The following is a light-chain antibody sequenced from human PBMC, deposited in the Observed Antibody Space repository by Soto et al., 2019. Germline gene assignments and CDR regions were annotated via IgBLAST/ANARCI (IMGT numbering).Light chain of an antibody. J-gene: IGLJ1*01. CDR2: EDN. CDR1: SSNIGNNY. V-gene: IGLV1-51*02. Sequence: QSALTQPPSVSAAPGQKVTISCSGGSSNIGNNYVSWYQQLPGTAPKLLIYEDNKRPSGIPDRFSGSKSGTSATLGITGLQTGDEADYYCGAWDSSLSAYVFGNGTKVTVL. CDR3: GAWDSSLSAYV.